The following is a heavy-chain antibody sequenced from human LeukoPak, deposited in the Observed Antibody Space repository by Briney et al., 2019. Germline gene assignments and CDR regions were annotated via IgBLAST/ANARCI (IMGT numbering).Heavy chain of an antibody. CDR1: GYNFFNSG. V-gene: IGHV1-18*01. CDR2: VSTYTGNT. CDR3: GRDEDIPTYPNWIDT. D-gene: IGHD2-2*03. Sequence: ASVKVSCKASGYNFFNSGITWVRQAPGQGPEWIGWVSTYTGNTNYAEKLQGRVTMTTDISTGTAYMELRSLISDDTAVYYCGRDEDIPTYPNWIDTWGQGTLVTVSS. J-gene: IGHJ5*02.